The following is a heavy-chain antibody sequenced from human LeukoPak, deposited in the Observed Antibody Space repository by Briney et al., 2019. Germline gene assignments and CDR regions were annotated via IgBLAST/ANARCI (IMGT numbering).Heavy chain of an antibody. V-gene: IGHV1-46*01. D-gene: IGHD6-19*01. CDR2: INPSGGST. CDR3: ARDGSVAVAGDYSFDY. J-gene: IGHJ4*02. CDR1: GYTFTSYY. Sequence: ASVKVSCKASGYTFTSYYMHWVRQAPGQGLEWMGIINPSGGSTSYAQKFQGRVTMTRDTSTSTVYMELSSLRSEDTAVYYCARDGSVAVAGDYSFDYWGQGTLVTVSS.